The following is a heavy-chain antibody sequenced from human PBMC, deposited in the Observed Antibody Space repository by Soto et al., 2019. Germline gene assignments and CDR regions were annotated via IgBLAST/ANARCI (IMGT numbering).Heavy chain of an antibody. J-gene: IGHJ4*01. CDR1: GFTFSSYA. Sequence: PGGSLRLSCAASGFTFSSYAMSWVRQAPGKGLEWVSAISGSGGSTYYADSVKGRFTISRDNSKNTLYLQMNSLRAEDTAVYYCATYNILTGFRYFDYWGLGTLVTVSS. CDR3: ATYNILTGFRYFDY. CDR2: ISGSGGST. D-gene: IGHD3-9*01. V-gene: IGHV3-23*01.